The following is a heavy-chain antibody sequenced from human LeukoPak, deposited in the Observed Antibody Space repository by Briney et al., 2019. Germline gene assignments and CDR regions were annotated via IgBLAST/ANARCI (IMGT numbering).Heavy chain of an antibody. CDR1: GYIFTGYY. V-gene: IGHV1-2*02. CDR3: ARGGWSSSLYEFTTLDY. J-gene: IGHJ4*02. CDR2: INPNSGGT. Sequence: ASVKVSCKASGYIFTGYYIHWVRQAPGQGLEWMGWINPNSGGTNYAQNFQGRVTMTRDTSISTACMELSRLRSDDTAVYYCARGGWSSSLYEFTTLDYWGQGTLVTVSS. D-gene: IGHD6-13*01.